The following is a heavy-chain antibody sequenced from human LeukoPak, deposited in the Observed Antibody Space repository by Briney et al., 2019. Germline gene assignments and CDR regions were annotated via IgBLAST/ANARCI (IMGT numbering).Heavy chain of an antibody. J-gene: IGHJ3*02. CDR1: GGSFSGYY. D-gene: IGHD5-18*01. CDR2: IYTSGST. V-gene: IGHV4-59*10. CDR3: ARVGPRYSYGRGSFDI. Sequence: PSETLSLTCAVYGGSFSGYYWSWIRQPAGKGLEWIGRIYTSGSTNYNPSLKSRVTMSVDTSKNQFSLKLSSVTAADTAVYYCARVGPRYSYGRGSFDIWGQGTMVTVSS.